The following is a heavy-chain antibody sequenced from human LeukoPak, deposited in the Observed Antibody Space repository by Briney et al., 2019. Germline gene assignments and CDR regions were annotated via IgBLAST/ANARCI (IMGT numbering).Heavy chain of an antibody. Sequence: SETLSLTCAVYGGSFSGYYWSWIRQPPGKGLEWIGEINHSGSTNHNPSLKSRVTISVDTSKNQFSLKLSSVTAADTAVYYCASDNTAMFDWGQGTLVTVSS. CDR3: ASDNTAMFD. CDR1: GGSFSGYY. D-gene: IGHD5-18*01. CDR2: INHSGST. J-gene: IGHJ4*02. V-gene: IGHV4-34*01.